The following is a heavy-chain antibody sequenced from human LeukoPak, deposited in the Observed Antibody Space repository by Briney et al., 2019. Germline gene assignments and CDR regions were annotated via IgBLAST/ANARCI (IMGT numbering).Heavy chain of an antibody. D-gene: IGHD3-10*01. J-gene: IGHJ5*02. Sequence: SVKVSCKASGGTFSSYAISWVRQAPGQGLEWMGGIIPIFGTANYAQKFQGRVTITADKSTSTAYMELSSLGSDDTAVYYCARDGRGSRSSWFDPWGQGTLVIVSS. CDR1: GGTFSSYA. V-gene: IGHV1-69*06. CDR3: ARDGRGSRSSWFDP. CDR2: IIPIFGTA.